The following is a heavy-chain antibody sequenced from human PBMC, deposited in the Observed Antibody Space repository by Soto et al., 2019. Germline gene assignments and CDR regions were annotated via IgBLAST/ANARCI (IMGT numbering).Heavy chain of an antibody. CDR3: AHKLRYVDAMDG. Sequence: QITLKESGPTLVKLTQTLTLTCSFSGFSLTTGGVAVGWIRQPPGKALEWLALIYWNDDKRYSPSLKNRLTVNKDTSKNQVVLTLTNMAPVDTATYYCAHKLRYVDAMDGWGQGTTVTVSS. CDR1: GFSLTTGGVA. D-gene: IGHD3-9*01. V-gene: IGHV2-5*01. CDR2: IYWNDDK. J-gene: IGHJ6*02.